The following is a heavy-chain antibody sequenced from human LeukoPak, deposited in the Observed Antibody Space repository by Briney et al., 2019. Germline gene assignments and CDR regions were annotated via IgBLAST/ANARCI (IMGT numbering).Heavy chain of an antibody. D-gene: IGHD3-22*01. J-gene: IGHJ4*02. CDR2: IYPGDSDT. CDR3: ASPQGAYNSSGPSWGY. V-gene: IGHV5-51*01. CDR1: GYRFSVYG. Sequence: GESLKISCKGSGYRFSVYGIGWVRQMPGKGLEWMGIIYPGDSDTRYSPSFQGQVTISADKSINTAYLQWSSLKASDTAMYYCASPQGAYNSSGPSWGYWGQGTLVTVSS.